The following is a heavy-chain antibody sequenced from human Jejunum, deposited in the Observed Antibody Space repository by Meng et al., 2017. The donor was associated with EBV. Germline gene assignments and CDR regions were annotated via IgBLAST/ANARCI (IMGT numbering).Heavy chain of an antibody. CDR2: ISSRGDDT. Sequence: EVQLVESGGGLVKPGGSLRLSCAASGFTFSRDSMSWVRQAPGKGLEWVSSISSRGDDTYYADSVKGRFTSSRDNAQSSLYLQMNSLRAEDTAVYYCAKCSHNCLEGSVDYWGQGTLVTVST. CDR1: GFTFSRDS. CDR3: AKCSHNCLEGSVDY. V-gene: IGHV3-21*04. D-gene: IGHD3-10*01. J-gene: IGHJ4*02.